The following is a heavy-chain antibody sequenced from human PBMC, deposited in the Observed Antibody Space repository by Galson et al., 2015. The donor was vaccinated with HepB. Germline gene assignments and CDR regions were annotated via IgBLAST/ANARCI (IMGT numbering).Heavy chain of an antibody. CDR2: IIPIFGTA. Sequence: SVKVSCKASGGTFSSYAISWVRQAPGQGLEWMGGIIPIFGTANYAQKFQGRVTITADESTSTAYMELSSLRSEDTAVYYCARAGGYCSGGSCPFDPWGQGTLVTVSS. J-gene: IGHJ5*02. CDR3: ARAGGYCSGGSCPFDP. D-gene: IGHD2-15*01. CDR1: GGTFSSYA. V-gene: IGHV1-69*13.